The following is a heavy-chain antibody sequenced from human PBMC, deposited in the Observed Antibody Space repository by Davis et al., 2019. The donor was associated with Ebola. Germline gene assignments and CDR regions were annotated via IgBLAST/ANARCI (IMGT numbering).Heavy chain of an antibody. V-gene: IGHV4-61*03. CDR1: GGSVSSGSYY. D-gene: IGHD1-1*01. Sequence: SETLSLTCTVSGGSVSSGSYYWSWIRQPPGKGLEWIGYIYYSGSTNYNPSLKSRVTISVDTSKNHFSLKLSSVTAADTAVYYCARAQFPTTSDHWGQGTLVTVSS. CDR3: ARAQFPTTSDH. CDR2: IYYSGST. J-gene: IGHJ4*02.